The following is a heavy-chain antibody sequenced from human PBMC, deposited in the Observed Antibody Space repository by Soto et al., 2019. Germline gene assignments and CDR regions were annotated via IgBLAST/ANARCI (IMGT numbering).Heavy chain of an antibody. Sequence: QVQLVESGGGVVQPGSSLRLSCAVSGFIFRSYGMHWVRQSPDKGPEWLAVISYDGSEKYYADSVKDRFTISRDNSKNTLYLQMDSLRDEDTAVYYCAKGGEVAARGPFFDNWGQGTLVIVSS. CDR3: AKGGEVAARGPFFDN. J-gene: IGHJ4*02. V-gene: IGHV3-30*18. D-gene: IGHD6-19*01. CDR1: GFIFRSYG. CDR2: ISYDGSEK.